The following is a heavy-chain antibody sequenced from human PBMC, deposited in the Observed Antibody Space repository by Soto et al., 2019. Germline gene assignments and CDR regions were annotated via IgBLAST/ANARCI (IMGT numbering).Heavy chain of an antibody. CDR2: IIPIFGTA. D-gene: IGHD2-15*01. V-gene: IGHV1-69*13. CDR1: GYTFTSYA. Sequence: SVKVSCKASGYTFTSYAISWVRQAPGQGLEWMGGIIPIFGTANYAQKFQGRVTITADESTSTAYMELSSLRSEDTAVYYCARGSYSLNWFDPWGQGTLVTVPQ. CDR3: ARGSYSLNWFDP. J-gene: IGHJ5*02.